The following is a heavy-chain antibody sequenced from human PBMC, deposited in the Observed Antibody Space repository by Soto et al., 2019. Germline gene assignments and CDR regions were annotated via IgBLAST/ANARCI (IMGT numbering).Heavy chain of an antibody. V-gene: IGHV3-74*01. Sequence: AGSLRLSCAASGFTFSSYWMHWVRQAPGKGLVWVSRINSDGSSTSYADSVKGRFTISRDNAKNTLYLQMNSLRAEDTAVYYCARDMSGFLDSSSWAKYYYYGMGVWGQGTTVTVSS. CDR1: GFTFSSYW. CDR2: INSDGSST. J-gene: IGHJ6*02. CDR3: ARDMSGFLDSSSWAKYYYYGMGV. D-gene: IGHD6-13*01.